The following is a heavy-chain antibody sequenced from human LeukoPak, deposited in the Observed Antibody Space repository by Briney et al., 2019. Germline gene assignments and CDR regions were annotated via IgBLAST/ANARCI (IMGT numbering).Heavy chain of an antibody. CDR2: IYYSRST. Sequence: SETLSLTCTVSGGSISSHYWSWIRQPPGKGLEWIGYIYYSRSTNYNPSLKSRVTISVDTSKNQFSLKLSSVTAADTAVYYCARTPFNYGGNPYLFDYWGQGTLVTVSS. J-gene: IGHJ4*02. V-gene: IGHV4-59*11. CDR3: ARTPFNYGGNPYLFDY. D-gene: IGHD4-23*01. CDR1: GGSISSHY.